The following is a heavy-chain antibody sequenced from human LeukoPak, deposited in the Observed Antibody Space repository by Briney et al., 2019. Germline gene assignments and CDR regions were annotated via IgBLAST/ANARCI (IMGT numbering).Heavy chain of an antibody. Sequence: VASVKVSCKASGYTFTGYYMHWVRQAPGQGLEWMGRINPNSGGTNYAQKFQGRVTMTRDTSISTAYMELSRLRSDDTAVYYCARDPPRMKQQLVGDYWGQGTLVTVSS. CDR2: INPNSGGT. CDR3: ARDPPRMKQQLVGDY. J-gene: IGHJ4*02. D-gene: IGHD6-13*01. CDR1: GYTFTGYY. V-gene: IGHV1-2*06.